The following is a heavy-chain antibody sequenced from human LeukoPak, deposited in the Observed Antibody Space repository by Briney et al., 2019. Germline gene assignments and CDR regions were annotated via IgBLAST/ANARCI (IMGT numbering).Heavy chain of an antibody. CDR2: INGDGSTT. D-gene: IGHD3-22*01. Sequence: TGGSLRLSCAASGFTFSRYWMHWVRQAPGKGLVRVSRINGDGSTTSYADSVKGGFTISRDNAKNTLYLQMNSLRAEDTAVYYCAAGNYYDSRGYYTFGHWGQGTLVTVSS. CDR1: GFTFSRYW. CDR3: AAGNYYDSRGYYTFGH. J-gene: IGHJ1*01. V-gene: IGHV3-74*01.